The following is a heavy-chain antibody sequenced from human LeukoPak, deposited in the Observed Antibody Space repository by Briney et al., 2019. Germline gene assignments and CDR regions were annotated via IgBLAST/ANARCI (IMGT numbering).Heavy chain of an antibody. Sequence: ASVKVSCKASGYTFTSYDINWVRQATGQGLEWMGWMNPNSGDTYYTRRFQGRFTITPDTSTNTAYMELRSLRSDDTALHYCARRSSDDAFDIWGQGTLVTVSS. V-gene: IGHV1-8*01. CDR3: ARRSSDDAFDI. CDR2: MNPNSGDT. CDR1: GYTFTSYD. J-gene: IGHJ3*02.